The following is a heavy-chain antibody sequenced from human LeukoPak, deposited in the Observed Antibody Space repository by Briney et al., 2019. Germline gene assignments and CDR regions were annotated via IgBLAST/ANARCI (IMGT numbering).Heavy chain of an antibody. CDR2: FDPEDGET. J-gene: IGHJ6*02. CDR3: ASTSRGPWELPHGMDV. Sequence: ASVKVSCTVSGYTLTELSMHWVRQAPGKGLEWMGGFDPEDGETIYAQKFQGRGTMTEDTSTDTAYMELSSLRSEDTAVYYCASTSRGPWELPHGMDVWGQGTTVTVSS. V-gene: IGHV1-24*01. D-gene: IGHD1-26*01. CDR1: GYTLTELS.